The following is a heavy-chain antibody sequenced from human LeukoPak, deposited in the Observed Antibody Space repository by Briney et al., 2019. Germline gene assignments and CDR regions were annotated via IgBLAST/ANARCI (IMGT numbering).Heavy chain of an antibody. CDR1: GGSISSYY. CDR3: ASGDSGSCYVFDY. D-gene: IGHD1-26*01. J-gene: IGHJ4*02. Sequence: PSETLSLTCTVSGGSISSYYWSWIRQPPGKGLEWVGDIYYSGSTNYNPSLKSRVTISVATSKNQFSLKLSSVTAADTAVYYGASGDSGSCYVFDYWGQGTLVTVSS. CDR2: IYYSGST. V-gene: IGHV4-59*01.